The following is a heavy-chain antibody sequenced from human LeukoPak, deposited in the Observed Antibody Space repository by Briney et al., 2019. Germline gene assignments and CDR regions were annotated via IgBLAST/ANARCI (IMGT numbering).Heavy chain of an antibody. D-gene: IGHD6-13*01. V-gene: IGHV3-21*01. Sequence: ETGGSLRLSCAASGFTFSSYAMSWVRQAPGKGLEWVSFISSSRSYIYYADSVKGRFTISRDNAKNSLYLQMNSLRAEDTAVYYCARFIAAPYYFDYWGRGTLVTVSS. CDR1: GFTFSSYA. CDR3: ARFIAAPYYFDY. J-gene: IGHJ4*02. CDR2: ISSSRSYI.